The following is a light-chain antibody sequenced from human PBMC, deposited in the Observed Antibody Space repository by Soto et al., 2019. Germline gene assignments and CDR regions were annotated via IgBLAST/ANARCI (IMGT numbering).Light chain of an antibody. V-gene: IGKV3-15*01. CDR3: QRYNDWPPWT. CDR2: GAS. Sequence: EIVMTQSPATLSVSPGGRATLFCRASQNVGTRLAWYQQIPGQPPRLLIHGASIRATGVPARFTGSGSGTEFTLTISGLQSEDLAVYYCQRYNDWPPWTFGQGTKVDIK. J-gene: IGKJ1*01. CDR1: QNVGTR.